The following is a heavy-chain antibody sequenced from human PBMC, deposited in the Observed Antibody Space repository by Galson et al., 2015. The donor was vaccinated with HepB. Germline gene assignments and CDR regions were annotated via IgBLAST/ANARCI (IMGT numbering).Heavy chain of an antibody. CDR3: ARAHRWGTATKFGDYYFDY. J-gene: IGHJ4*02. CDR1: GFTFSSYG. Sequence: SLRLSCAASGFTFSSYGMHWVRQAPGKGLEWVAVIWYDGSNKYYADSVKGRFTISRDNSKNTLYLQMNSLRAEDTAVYYCARAHRWGTATKFGDYYFDYWGQGTLVTVSS. V-gene: IGHV3-33*01. CDR2: IWYDGSNK. D-gene: IGHD3-16*01.